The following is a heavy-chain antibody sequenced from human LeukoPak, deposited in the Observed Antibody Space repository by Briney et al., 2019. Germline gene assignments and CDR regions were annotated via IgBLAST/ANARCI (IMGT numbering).Heavy chain of an antibody. CDR3: ARVYCSSTSCYSDAFDI. V-gene: IGHV1-18*01. CDR2: ISAYNGNT. Sequence: GASVKVSCKASGGTFSSYAISWVRQAPGQGLEWMGWISAYNGNTNYAQKLQGRVTMTTDTSTSTAYMELRSLRSDDTAVYYCARVYCSSTSCYSDAFDIWGQGTMVTVSS. CDR1: GGTFSSYA. D-gene: IGHD2-2*01. J-gene: IGHJ3*02.